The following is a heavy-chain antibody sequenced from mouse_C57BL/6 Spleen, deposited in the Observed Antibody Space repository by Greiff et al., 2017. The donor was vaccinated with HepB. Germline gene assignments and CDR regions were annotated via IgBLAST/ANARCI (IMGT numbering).Heavy chain of an antibody. V-gene: IGHV1-72*01. D-gene: IGHD2-4*01. Sequence: QVHVKQPGAELVKPGASVKLSCKASGYTFTSYWMHWVKQRPGRGLEWIGRIDPNSGGTKYNEKFKSKATLTVDKPSSTAYMQLSSLTSEDSAVYYCARDYDYDGGYYAMDYWGQGTSVTVSS. J-gene: IGHJ4*01. CDR1: GYTFTSYW. CDR3: ARDYDYDGGYYAMDY. CDR2: IDPNSGGT.